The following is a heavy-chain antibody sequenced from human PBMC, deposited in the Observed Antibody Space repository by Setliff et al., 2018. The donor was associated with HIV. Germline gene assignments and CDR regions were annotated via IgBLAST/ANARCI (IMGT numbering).Heavy chain of an antibody. D-gene: IGHD3-16*01. Sequence: PSETLSLTCSVSSGSMTGHYWTWVRQPPGKGLEWIGYIDYSGSTNYNASLKSRLTMSIDTSKSQFSLKLSSVTAADTAVYYCARGMIWGAYYYYMDVWGTGTTVTVSS. CDR2: IDYSGST. CDR1: SGSMTGHY. V-gene: IGHV4-59*08. J-gene: IGHJ6*03. CDR3: ARGMIWGAYYYYMDV.